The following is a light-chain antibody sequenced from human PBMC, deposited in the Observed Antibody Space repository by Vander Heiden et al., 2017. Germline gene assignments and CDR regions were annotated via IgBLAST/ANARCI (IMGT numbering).Light chain of an antibody. CDR1: SSDVGSSHR. J-gene: IGLJ1*01. CDR2: EVN. Sequence: QSALTQPPSVSGSPGQSVTISCTGTSSDVGSSHRFYWYQQPPGTAPKVISDEVNNRPSGVTDRFSGSKSGNTASLTISGLQAEDEADYYCNSYTTSNTYVFGTGTKVTVL. V-gene: IGLV2-18*02. CDR3: NSYTTSNTYV.